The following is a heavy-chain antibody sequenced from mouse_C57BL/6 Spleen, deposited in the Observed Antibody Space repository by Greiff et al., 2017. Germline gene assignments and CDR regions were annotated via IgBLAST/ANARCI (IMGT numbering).Heavy chain of an antibody. D-gene: IGHD1-1*02. V-gene: IGHV2-2*01. J-gene: IGHJ4*01. Sequence: VQLQQSGPGLVQPSQSLSITCTVSGFSLTSYGVHWVRQSPGKGLEWLGVIWSGGSTDYNAAFISRLSISKDKSKNQIFFKMNSRQAYDTAIYYCARWVVLYAMDYWGQGTSVTVSS. CDR3: ARWVVLYAMDY. CDR2: IWSGGST. CDR1: GFSLTSYG.